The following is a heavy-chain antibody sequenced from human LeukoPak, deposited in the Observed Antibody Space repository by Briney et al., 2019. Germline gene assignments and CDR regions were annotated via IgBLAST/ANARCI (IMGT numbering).Heavy chain of an antibody. CDR1: GYTFTSYY. J-gene: IGHJ6*02. V-gene: IGHV1-46*01. CDR3: AAGHYDSSGYYPPQDYYYYGMDV. CDR2: INPSGGST. D-gene: IGHD3-22*01. Sequence: ASVKVSCKASGYTFTSYYMHWVRQAPGQGLEWMGTINPSGGSTSYAQKFQGRVTMTRDTSTSTAYMELSSLRSEDTAVYYCAAGHYDSSGYYPPQDYYYYGMDVWGQGTTVTVSS.